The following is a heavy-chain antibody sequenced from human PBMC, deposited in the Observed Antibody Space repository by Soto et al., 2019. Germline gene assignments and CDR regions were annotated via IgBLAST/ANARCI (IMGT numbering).Heavy chain of an antibody. Sequence: PGESLKSSCKGPGSSVSRYWIARVRQMPAKILEWMGIIYPGDSDTRYSPSFQGQVTISADKSISTAYLQWSSLKASDTAMYYCARHSYCSSTSCFYGMDVWGQGTTVTVS. V-gene: IGHV5-51*01. CDR3: ARHSYCSSTSCFYGMDV. CDR2: IYPGDSDT. J-gene: IGHJ6*02. CDR1: GSSVSRYW. D-gene: IGHD2-2*01.